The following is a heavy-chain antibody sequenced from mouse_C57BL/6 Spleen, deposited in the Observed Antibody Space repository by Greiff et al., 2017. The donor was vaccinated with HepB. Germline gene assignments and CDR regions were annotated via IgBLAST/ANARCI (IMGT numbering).Heavy chain of an antibody. CDR1: GYSITSGYY. D-gene: IGHD2-12*01. CDR2: ISYDGSN. V-gene: IGHV3-6*01. Sequence: EVQLVESGPGLVKPSQSLSLTCSVPGYSITSGYYWNWIRQFPGNKLEWMGYISYDGSNNYNPSLKNRISITRDTSKNQFFLKLNSVTTEDTATYYCAREIRGYWGQGTTLTVSS. CDR3: AREIRGY. J-gene: IGHJ2*01.